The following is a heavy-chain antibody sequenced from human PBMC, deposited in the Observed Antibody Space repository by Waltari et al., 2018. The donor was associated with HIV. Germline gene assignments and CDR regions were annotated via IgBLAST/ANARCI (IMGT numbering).Heavy chain of an antibody. V-gene: IGHV4-59*08. Sequence: QVQLQESGPGLVKPSETLSLTCTVSGGSISSYYWSWIRQPPGKGLEWIGYIYYSGSTNYNPSLKSRVTISVDTSKNQFSLKLSSVTAADTAVYYCARLTYDYVWGSPRHFDYWGQGTLVTVSS. CDR1: GGSISSYY. D-gene: IGHD3-16*01. CDR3: ARLTYDYVWGSPRHFDY. J-gene: IGHJ4*02. CDR2: IYYSGST.